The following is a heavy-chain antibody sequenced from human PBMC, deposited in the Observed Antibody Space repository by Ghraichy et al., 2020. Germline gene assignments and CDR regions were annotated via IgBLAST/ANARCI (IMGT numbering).Heavy chain of an antibody. CDR3: ARQEWDSSGYYGGYFDY. CDR1: GGSISSSSYY. V-gene: IGHV4-39*01. J-gene: IGHJ4*02. CDR2: IYYSGST. Sequence: SETLSLTCTVSGGSISSSSYYWGWIRQPPGKGLEWIGSIYYSGSTYYNPSLKSRVTISVDTSKNQFSLKLSSVTAADTAVYYCARQEWDSSGYYGGYFDYWGQGTLVTVSS. D-gene: IGHD3-22*01.